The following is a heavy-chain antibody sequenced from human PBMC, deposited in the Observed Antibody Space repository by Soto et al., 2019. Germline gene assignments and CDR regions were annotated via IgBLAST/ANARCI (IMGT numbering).Heavy chain of an antibody. J-gene: IGHJ5*02. CDR2: ISYDGNNK. V-gene: IGHV3-30*03. Sequence: GGSLRLSCAASEFTFSNYAMHWVRQAPGKGLQWLAVISYDGNNKYYADSVEGRFTISRDNSKNTVYLQMNSLRLEDTAVYYCARDGGCRDGYTVGCNWFDPWGQGTLVTVSS. D-gene: IGHD5-12*01. CDR1: EFTFSNYA. CDR3: ARDGGCRDGYTVGCNWFDP.